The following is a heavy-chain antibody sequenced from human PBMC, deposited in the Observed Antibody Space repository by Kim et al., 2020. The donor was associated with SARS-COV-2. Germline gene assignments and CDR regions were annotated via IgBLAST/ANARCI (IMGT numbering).Heavy chain of an antibody. CDR1: GGSISSSNW. CDR3: AREGDYYGSGSYYS. CDR2: IYHSGST. Sequence: SETLSLTCAVSGGSISSSNWWSWVRQPPGKGLEWIGEIYHSGSTNYNPSLKSRVTISVDKSKNQFSLKLSSVTAADTAVYYCAREGDYYGSGSYYSWGQGTLVTVSS. J-gene: IGHJ4*02. D-gene: IGHD3-10*01. V-gene: IGHV4-4*02.